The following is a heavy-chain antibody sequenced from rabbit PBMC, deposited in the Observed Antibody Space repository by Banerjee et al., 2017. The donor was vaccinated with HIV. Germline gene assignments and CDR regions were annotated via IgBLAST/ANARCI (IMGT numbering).Heavy chain of an antibody. D-gene: IGHD1-1*01. CDR2: INAVTGKA. V-gene: IGHV1S45*01. Sequence: QEQLVESGGGLVRPEGSLKLSCTASGFSFSNKAVMCWVRQAPGKGLQWIACINAVTGKAVYASWAKGRFTISKTSSTTVTPQMTSLTAADTATYFCARDPSSSFSSYGMDLWGQGTLVTFS. CDR3: ARDPSSSFSSYGMDL. CDR1: GFSFSNKAV. J-gene: IGHJ6*01.